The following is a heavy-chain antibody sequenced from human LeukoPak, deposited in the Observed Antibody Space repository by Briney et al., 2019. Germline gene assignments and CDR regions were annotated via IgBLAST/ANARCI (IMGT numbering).Heavy chain of an antibody. CDR2: INHSGST. CDR1: GGSFSGYY. Sequence: SETLSLTCAVYGGSFSGYYWSWIRQPPGKGLEWIGEINHSGSTNYNPSLKSRVTISVDTSKNQFSLKLSSVTAADTAVYYCAREVADMIVGDLRAFDIWGQGTMVTVSS. CDR3: AREVADMIVGDLRAFDI. D-gene: IGHD3-22*01. J-gene: IGHJ3*02. V-gene: IGHV4-34*01.